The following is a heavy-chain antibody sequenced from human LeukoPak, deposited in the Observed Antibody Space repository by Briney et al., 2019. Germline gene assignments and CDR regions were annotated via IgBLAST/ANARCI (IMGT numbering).Heavy chain of an antibody. CDR2: IYHSGST. CDR1: GGSISSGGYS. D-gene: IGHD3-22*01. J-gene: IGHJ5*02. V-gene: IGHV4-30-2*01. Sequence: SETLSLTCAVSGGSISSGGYSWSWIRQPPGKGLEWIGYIYHSGSTYYNPSLKSRVTISVDRSKNQFSLKLSSVTAADTAVYYCARGTYYYDSSYHNWFDPWGQEPWSPSPQ. CDR3: ARGTYYYDSSYHNWFDP.